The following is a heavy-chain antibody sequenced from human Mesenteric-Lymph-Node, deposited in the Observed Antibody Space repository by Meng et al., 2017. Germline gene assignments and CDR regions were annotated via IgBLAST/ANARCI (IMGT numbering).Heavy chain of an antibody. CDR2: ISAYNGNT. V-gene: IGHV1-18*01. Sequence: ASVKVSCKASGYTFTSYGISWVRQAPGQGLEWMGWISAYNGNTNYAQKLQGRVTITRDTYASTAYMELSSLRSEDTAVYYCASEGLAAAGTAGAFDIWAQGTMVTVSS. CDR1: GYTFTSYG. J-gene: IGHJ3*02. CDR3: ASEGLAAAGTAGAFDI. D-gene: IGHD6-13*01.